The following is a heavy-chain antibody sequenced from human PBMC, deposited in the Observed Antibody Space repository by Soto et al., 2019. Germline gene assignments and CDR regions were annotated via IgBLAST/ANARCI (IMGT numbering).Heavy chain of an antibody. CDR1: GGTLSSYA. CDR2: IIPIFGTA. D-gene: IGHD5-18*01. CDR3: ARVLLRGYTIQYYFDY. Sequence: SVKVSCKASGGTLSSYAISWVRQAPGQGLEWMGGIIPIFGTANYAQKFQGRVTITADESTSTAYMELSSLRSEDTAVYYCARVLLRGYTIQYYFDYWGQGTLVTVSS. J-gene: IGHJ4*02. V-gene: IGHV1-69*13.